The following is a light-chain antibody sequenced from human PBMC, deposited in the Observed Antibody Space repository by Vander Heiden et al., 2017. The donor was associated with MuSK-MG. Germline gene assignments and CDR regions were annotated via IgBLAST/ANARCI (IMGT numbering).Light chain of an antibody. CDR1: HSVSSSY. CDR3: QQYGSSPMYT. V-gene: IGKV3-20*01. Sequence: EIVLTQSPGTLSLSPGERATLSCRASHSVSSSYLAWYQQKPGQDPRLLIYSASSRATGIPDRFSGSGYGTDFTLTISRLEPEDFAVYYCQQYGSSPMYTFGQGTKLEIK. CDR2: SAS. J-gene: IGKJ2*01.